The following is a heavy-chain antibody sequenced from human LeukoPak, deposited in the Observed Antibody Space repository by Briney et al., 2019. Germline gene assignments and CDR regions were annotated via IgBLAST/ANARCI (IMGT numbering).Heavy chain of an antibody. V-gene: IGHV3-21*01. CDR3: ASEDSGSFDY. Sequence: GGSLRLSCAASGFTFSSYAMSWVRQAPGKGLEWVSSISSSSSYIYYADSVKGRFTISRDNAKNSLYLQMNSLRAEDTAVYYCASEDSGSFDYWGQGTLVTVSS. D-gene: IGHD5-12*01. J-gene: IGHJ4*02. CDR1: GFTFSSYA. CDR2: ISSSSSYI.